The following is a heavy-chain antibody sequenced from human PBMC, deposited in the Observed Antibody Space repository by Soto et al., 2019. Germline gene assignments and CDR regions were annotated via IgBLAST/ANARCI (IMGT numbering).Heavy chain of an antibody. CDR3: AIIDIHGQYFDF. J-gene: IGHJ4*02. CDR2: IYGGGST. CDR1: GFTVSSSY. V-gene: IGHV3-53*01. Sequence: VGSLRLSCASSGFTVSSSYMSCVRQAPGKWLEWVSVIYGGGSTYYADSVKGRFTVSRDNSKNTLYLQMNSLRDEDTAIYFCAIIDIHGQYFDFCGQGTLATVSS.